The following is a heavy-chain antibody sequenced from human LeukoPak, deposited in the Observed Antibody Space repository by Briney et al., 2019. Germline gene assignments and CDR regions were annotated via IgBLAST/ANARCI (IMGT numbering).Heavy chain of an antibody. CDR3: ARGPIAAAGTDY. Sequence: SETLSLTCAVYGGSFSGYYWSWIRQPPGKGLEWIGEINHSGSTNYNPSFKSRVTISVDTSKNQFSLKLSSVTAADTAVYYCARGPIAAAGTDYWGQGTLVTVSS. J-gene: IGHJ4*02. V-gene: IGHV4-34*01. CDR2: INHSGST. CDR1: GGSFSGYY. D-gene: IGHD6-13*01.